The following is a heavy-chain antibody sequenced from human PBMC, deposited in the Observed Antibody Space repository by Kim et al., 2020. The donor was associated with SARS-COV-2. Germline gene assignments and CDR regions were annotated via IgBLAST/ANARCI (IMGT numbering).Heavy chain of an antibody. V-gene: IGHV3-33*01. Sequence: YDDSVKGRFTIPRDNSKNTLYLQMNSLRAEDTAVYYCARGRGSYYYYMDVWGKGTTVTVSS. CDR3: ARGRGSYYYYMDV. D-gene: IGHD3-10*01. J-gene: IGHJ6*03.